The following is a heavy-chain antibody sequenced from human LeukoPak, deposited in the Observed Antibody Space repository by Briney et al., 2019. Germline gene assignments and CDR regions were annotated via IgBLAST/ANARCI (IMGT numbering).Heavy chain of an antibody. V-gene: IGHV4-34*01. Sequence: PSETLSLTCAVYGGSFSGYYWSWIRQPPGKGLEWIGEINHSGSTNYNPSLKSRVTISVDTSKNQFSLKLSSVTGADTAVYYGARCNRRWFDPWGQGTLVTVSS. CDR1: GGSFSGYY. J-gene: IGHJ5*02. D-gene: IGHD2/OR15-2a*01. CDR3: ARCNRRWFDP. CDR2: INHSGST.